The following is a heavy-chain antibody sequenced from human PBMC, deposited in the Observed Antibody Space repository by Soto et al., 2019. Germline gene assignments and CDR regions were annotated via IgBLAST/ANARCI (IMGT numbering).Heavy chain of an antibody. CDR3: ARGADYDSSGIRLNWFDP. J-gene: IGHJ5*02. V-gene: IGHV3-48*02. D-gene: IGHD3-22*01. CDR1: GFTFSSYS. CDR2: ISSSSSTI. Sequence: GGSLRLSCAASGFTFSSYSMNWVSQAPGKRLEWVSYISSSSSTIYYADSVKGRFTISRDNAKNSLYLQMNSLRDEDTAVYYCARGADYDSSGIRLNWFDPWGQGTLVTVSS.